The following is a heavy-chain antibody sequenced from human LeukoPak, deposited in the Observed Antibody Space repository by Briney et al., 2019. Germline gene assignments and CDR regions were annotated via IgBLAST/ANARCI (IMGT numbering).Heavy chain of an antibody. V-gene: IGHV3-48*04. CDR2: ISSSSSTI. J-gene: IGHJ4*02. CDR1: GFTFVNYA. Sequence: GGSLRLSCAASGFTFVNYAMNWVRRAPGKGLECVSYISSSSSTIYYADSVKGRFTISRDNAKNSLYLQMNSLRAEDTAVYYCARDESSMVRGVRGPIDYWGQGTLVTVSS. D-gene: IGHD3-10*01. CDR3: ARDESSMVRGVRGPIDY.